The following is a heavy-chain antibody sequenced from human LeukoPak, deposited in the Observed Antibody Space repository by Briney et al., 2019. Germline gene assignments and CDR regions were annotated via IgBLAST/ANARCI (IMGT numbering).Heavy chain of an antibody. CDR1: GDSVFNNSAA. Sequence: SQTPSLTCAISGDSVFNNSAAWNWIRQSPSRGLEWLGRTYYRSKWYNDYAVSVTSRITISPDTSKNQFSLQLKSVTPADTAVYYCARGRSWGESGFDYWGQGTLVTVSS. CDR2: TYYRSKWYN. D-gene: IGHD6-13*01. J-gene: IGHJ4*02. CDR3: ARGRSWGESGFDY. V-gene: IGHV6-1*01.